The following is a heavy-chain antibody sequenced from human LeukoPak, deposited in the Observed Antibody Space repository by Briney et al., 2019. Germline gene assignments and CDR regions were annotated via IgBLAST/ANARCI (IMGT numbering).Heavy chain of an antibody. CDR1: GYSFTSYW. D-gene: IGHD2-2*01. Sequence: GESLKISCKGSGYSFTSYWIGWVRQMPGKGLEWMGIIYPGDSDTRYSPSFQGQVTISADKSISTAYLQWSSLKAPDTAMYYCARQWGRYCSSTSCYADYWGQGTLVTVSS. J-gene: IGHJ4*02. V-gene: IGHV5-51*01. CDR3: ARQWGRYCSSTSCYADY. CDR2: IYPGDSDT.